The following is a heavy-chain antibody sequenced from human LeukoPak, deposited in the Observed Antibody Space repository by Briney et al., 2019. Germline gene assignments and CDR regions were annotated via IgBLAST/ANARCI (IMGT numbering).Heavy chain of an antibody. CDR3: ARDSDDMTTVTTYDY. J-gene: IGHJ4*02. D-gene: IGHD4-17*01. Sequence: KPSETLSLTCTVSGGSISSSSYYWGWIRQPPGKGLEWIGSIYYSGSTYYNPSLKSRVTISVDTSKNQFSLKLSSVTAADTAVYYCARDSDDMTTVTTYDYWGQGTLVTVSS. CDR2: IYYSGST. V-gene: IGHV4-39*07. CDR1: GGSISSSSYY.